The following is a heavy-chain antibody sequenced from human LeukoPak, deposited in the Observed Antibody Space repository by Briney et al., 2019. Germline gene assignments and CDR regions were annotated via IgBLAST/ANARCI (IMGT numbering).Heavy chain of an antibody. J-gene: IGHJ4*02. V-gene: IGHV4-34*01. CDR1: GGSFSGYY. CDR2: INHSGST. D-gene: IGHD5-12*01. CDR3: ARGYGESGYDSYFDY. Sequence: SETLSLTCAVYGGSFSGYYWSWIRQPPGKGLEWIGEINHSGSTNYNPSLKSRVTISVDTSKNQFSLKLSSVTAADTAVYYCARGYGESGYDSYFDYWGQGTLVTDSS.